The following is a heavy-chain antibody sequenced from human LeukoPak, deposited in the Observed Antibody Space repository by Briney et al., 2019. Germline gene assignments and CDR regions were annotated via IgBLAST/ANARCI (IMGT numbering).Heavy chain of an antibody. D-gene: IGHD3-16*01. J-gene: IGHJ4*02. V-gene: IGHV1-2*02. Sequence: ASVKVSCKASGYTFTGYYMHWVRQAPGQGLEWMGWINPNSGGANYAQKFQGRVTMTRDTSISTAYMELSRLRSDDTAVYYCARVRYRLAETYIDYWGQGTLVTVSS. CDR2: INPNSGGA. CDR1: GYTFTGYY. CDR3: ARVRYRLAETYIDY.